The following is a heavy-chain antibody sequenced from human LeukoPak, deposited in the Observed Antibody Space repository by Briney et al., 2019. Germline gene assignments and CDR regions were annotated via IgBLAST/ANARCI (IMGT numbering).Heavy chain of an antibody. D-gene: IGHD2-15*01. V-gene: IGHV4-31*03. CDR2: IYYSGST. CDR3: ASCSGGSCAQFDY. J-gene: IGHJ4*02. CDR1: GGSISSGGYY. Sequence: KPSETLSLTCTVSGGSISSGGYYWSWIRQHPGKGLEWIGYIYYSGSTYYNPSLKSRVTISVDTSKNQFSLKLSSVTAADTAVYYCASCSGGSCAQFDYWGQGTLVTVSS.